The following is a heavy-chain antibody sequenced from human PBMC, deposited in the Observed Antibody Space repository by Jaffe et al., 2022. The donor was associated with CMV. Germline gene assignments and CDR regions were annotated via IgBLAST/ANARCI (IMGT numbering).Heavy chain of an antibody. J-gene: IGHJ3*02. V-gene: IGHV1-2*04. D-gene: IGHD2-2*03. Sequence: QVQLVQSGAEVKKPGASVKVSCKASGYTFTGYYMHWVRQAPGQGLEWMGWINPNSGGTNYAQKFQGWVTMTRDTSISTAYMELSRLRSDDTAVYYCARDGYCSSTSCPGREGAAAGKDAFDIWGQGTMVTVSS. CDR1: GYTFTGYY. CDR3: ARDGYCSSTSCPGREGAAAGKDAFDI. CDR2: INPNSGGT.